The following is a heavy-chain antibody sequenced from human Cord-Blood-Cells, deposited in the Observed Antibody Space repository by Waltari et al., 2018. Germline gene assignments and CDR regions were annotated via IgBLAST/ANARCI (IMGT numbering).Heavy chain of an antibody. CDR2: IYTGGST. CDR1: GGPISSYY. D-gene: IGHD6-13*01. CDR3: ARDSDSSSWYWFDP. J-gene: IGHJ5*02. V-gene: IGHV4-4*07. Sequence: QVQLQESGPGLVKPSEPLSLTCTVSGGPISSYYWSWIRQPAGKGLEWIGRIYTGGSTNYDPPRKSRVTMSVDTSKNQFSLKLSSVTAADTAVYYCARDSDSSSWYWFDPWGQGTLVTVSS.